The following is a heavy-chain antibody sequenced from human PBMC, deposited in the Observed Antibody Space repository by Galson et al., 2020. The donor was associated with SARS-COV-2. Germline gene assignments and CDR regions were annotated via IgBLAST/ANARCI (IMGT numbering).Heavy chain of an antibody. CDR2: ISSSSSYI. J-gene: IGHJ6*03. CDR1: GFTFSSYS. D-gene: IGHD2-2*01. V-gene: IGHV3-21*01. Sequence: VSLKISCAASGFTFSSYSMNWVRQAPGKGLEWVSSISSSSSYIYYADPVKGRFPISRDNAKNSLYLQMNSLRAEDTAVYYCARVDCSTTSCYAPRDYYYYYMDVWGKGTTVTVSS. CDR3: ARVDCSTTSCYAPRDYYYYYMDV.